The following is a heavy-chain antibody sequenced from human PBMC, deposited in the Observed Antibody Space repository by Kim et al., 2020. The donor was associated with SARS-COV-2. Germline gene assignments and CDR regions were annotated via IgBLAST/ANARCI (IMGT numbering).Heavy chain of an antibody. CDR3: ARDNGGLRYFDWLLYGNWFDP. CDR1: GYTFTSYA. V-gene: IGHV1-3*01. CDR2: INAGNGNT. D-gene: IGHD3-9*01. J-gene: IGHJ5*02. Sequence: ASVKVSCKASGYTFTSYAMHWVRQAPGQRLEWMGWINAGNGNTKYSQKCQGRVTITRDTSASTAYMELSSLRSEDTAVYYCARDNGGLRYFDWLLYGNWFDPWGQGTLVTVSS.